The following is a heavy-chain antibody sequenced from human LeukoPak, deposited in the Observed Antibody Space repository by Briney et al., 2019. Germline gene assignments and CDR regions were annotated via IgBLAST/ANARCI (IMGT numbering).Heavy chain of an antibody. J-gene: IGHJ4*02. CDR3: ATHVDIVGATTYFDY. Sequence: GGSLRLSCAASGFTFSSYSMTWVRQAPGKGLEWVSSISSSSSYTYYADSVKGRFTISRDNAKNSLYLQMNSLRAEDTAVYYCATHVDIVGATTYFDYWGQGTLVTVSS. CDR1: GFTFSSYS. CDR2: ISSSSSYT. V-gene: IGHV3-21*01. D-gene: IGHD1-26*01.